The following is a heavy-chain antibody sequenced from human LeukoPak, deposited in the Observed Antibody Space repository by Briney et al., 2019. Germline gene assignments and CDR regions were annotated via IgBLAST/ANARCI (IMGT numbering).Heavy chain of an antibody. J-gene: IGHJ4*02. D-gene: IGHD6-19*01. CDR3: AKDLYSSGWYGNGMDY. V-gene: IGHV3-30*02. CDR1: GFTFSSYS. Sequence: GGSLRLSCAASGFTFSSYSMNWVRQAPGKGLEWVAVIWYDGSNKYYADSVKGRFTISRDDSKNTLYLQMNSLRAEDTAVYYCAKDLYSSGWYGNGMDYWGQGTLVTVSS. CDR2: IWYDGSNK.